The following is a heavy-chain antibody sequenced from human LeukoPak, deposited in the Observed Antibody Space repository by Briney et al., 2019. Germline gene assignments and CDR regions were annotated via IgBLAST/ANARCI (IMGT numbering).Heavy chain of an antibody. CDR1: GGTFSSYA. CDR3: ASPARLIGMDSSSYPLTNYGMDV. D-gene: IGHD3-22*01. CDR2: IIRILGIA. V-gene: IGHV1-69*04. J-gene: IGHJ6*02. Sequence: SVKVSCKASGGTFSSYAISWVRQVPGQGLEWMGRIIRILGIANYAQKFQGRVTITADKSTSTAYMELSSLRSEDTAVYYCASPARLIGMDSSSYPLTNYGMDVWGQGTTVIVSS.